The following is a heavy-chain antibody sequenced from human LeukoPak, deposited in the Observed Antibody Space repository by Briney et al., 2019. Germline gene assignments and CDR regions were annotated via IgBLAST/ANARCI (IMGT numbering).Heavy chain of an antibody. CDR3: ARAGRDILTGYYILSIGY. Sequence: SETLSLTCTVSGGSISSYYWSWIRQPPGKALEWIGYIYNSETTSFKPSLKSRVTISVDTSKSQFSLKSRSVTAADTAVYYCARAGRDILTGYYILSIGYWGQGTLVTVSS. J-gene: IGHJ4*02. V-gene: IGHV4-59*01. CDR2: IYNSETT. CDR1: GGSISSYY. D-gene: IGHD3-9*01.